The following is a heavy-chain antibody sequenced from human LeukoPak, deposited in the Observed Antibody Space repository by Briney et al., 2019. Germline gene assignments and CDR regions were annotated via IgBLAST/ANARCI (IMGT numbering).Heavy chain of an antibody. D-gene: IGHD4-17*01. Sequence: GGTLRPSCAASGFRFSSYGMTWVRQAPGKGLEWVSGISSGGSAYYADSVKGRFTISRDNSKNTLYLQMNSLRAEDTAVYYCAKLGYGDYFDYWGQGTLVTVSS. CDR2: ISSGGSA. V-gene: IGHV3-23*01. J-gene: IGHJ4*02. CDR3: AKLGYGDYFDY. CDR1: GFRFSSYG.